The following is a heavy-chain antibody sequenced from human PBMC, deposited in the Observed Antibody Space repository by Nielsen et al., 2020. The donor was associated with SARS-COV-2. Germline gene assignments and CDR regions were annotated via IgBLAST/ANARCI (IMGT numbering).Heavy chain of an antibody. J-gene: IGHJ5*02. CDR1: GFTFDDYG. CDR2: INWNGGST. V-gene: IGHV3-20*01. CDR3: ARGSIAAAGNWFDP. Sequence: ETLSLTCAASGFTFDDYGMSWVRQAPGKGLEWVSGINWNGGSTGYADSVKGRFTISRDNAKNSLYLQMNSLRAEDTALYHCARGSIAAAGNWFDPWGQGTLVTVSS. D-gene: IGHD6-13*01.